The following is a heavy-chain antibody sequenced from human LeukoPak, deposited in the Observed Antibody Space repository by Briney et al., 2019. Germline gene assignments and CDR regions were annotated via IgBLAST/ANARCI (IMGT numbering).Heavy chain of an antibody. CDR1: GDSISSYY. CDR3: ARHGANRQQLVTAFDI. J-gene: IGHJ3*02. CDR2: IYYSRST. D-gene: IGHD6-13*01. Sequence: SETLSLTCTVSGDSISSYYWSWIRQPPGKGLEWIGYIYYSRSTNYNPSLKSRVTISIDTSKNQFSLKLNSVTAADTAVYYCARHGANRQQLVTAFDIWGQGTMVTVSS. V-gene: IGHV4-59*08.